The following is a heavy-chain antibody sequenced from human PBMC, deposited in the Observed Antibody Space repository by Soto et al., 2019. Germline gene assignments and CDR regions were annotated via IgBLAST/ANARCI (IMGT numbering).Heavy chain of an antibody. J-gene: IGHJ3*02. Sequence: GGSLRLSCAASGFTFSDYYMSWIRQAPGKGLEWVSYISSSSSYTNYADSVKGRFTISRDNAKNSLYLQMNSLRAEDTAVYYCARAPTRGNPAAFNILGQGTMVTVSS. CDR2: ISSSSSYT. D-gene: IGHD3-16*01. CDR3: ARAPTRGNPAAFNI. CDR1: GFTFSDYY. V-gene: IGHV3-11*06.